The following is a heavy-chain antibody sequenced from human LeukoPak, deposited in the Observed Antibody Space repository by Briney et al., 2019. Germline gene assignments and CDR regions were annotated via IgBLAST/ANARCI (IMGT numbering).Heavy chain of an antibody. V-gene: IGHV3-53*01. Sequence: PGGSLRLSCAGSGFTANNNYMSWVRQAPGKGLEWVSVIYSGGSTYYADSVKGRFTISRDNSKNTLYLQMNSLRAEDTAVYYCAKDLSPSPNDAFDIWGQGTMVTVSS. CDR1: GFTANNNY. CDR3: AKDLSPSPNDAFDI. J-gene: IGHJ3*02. CDR2: IYSGGST.